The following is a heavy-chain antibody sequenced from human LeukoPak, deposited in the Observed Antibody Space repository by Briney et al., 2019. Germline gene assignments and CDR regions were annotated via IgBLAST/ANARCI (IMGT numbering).Heavy chain of an antibody. D-gene: IGHD3-10*01. CDR1: GGSISEYY. CDR3: ARDRAAFYYASGLAY. J-gene: IGHJ4*02. V-gene: IGHV4-59*01. Sequence: PSETLSLTCTVSGGSISEYYWSWIRQSPGKGLEWIGYIYESGGTNYNPSLRSRVTISLGTSKTQVSLKVTSLTAADTAVYYCARDRAAFYYASGLAYWGQGIPVTVSS. CDR2: IYESGGT.